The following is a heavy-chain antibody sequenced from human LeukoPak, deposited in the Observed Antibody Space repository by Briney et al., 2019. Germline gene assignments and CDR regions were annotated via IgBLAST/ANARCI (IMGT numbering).Heavy chain of an antibody. CDR3: AILPTYYDILTGSLDAFDI. V-gene: IGHV7-4-1*02. CDR2: INTNTGNP. Sequence: GGSLRLSCAASGFTFSSYAMHWVRQAPGQGLEWMGWINTNTGNPTYAQGFTGRFVFSLDTSVSTAYLQISSLKAEDTAVYYCAILPTYYDILTGSLDAFDIWGQGTMVTVSS. J-gene: IGHJ3*02. D-gene: IGHD3-9*01. CDR1: GFTFSSYA.